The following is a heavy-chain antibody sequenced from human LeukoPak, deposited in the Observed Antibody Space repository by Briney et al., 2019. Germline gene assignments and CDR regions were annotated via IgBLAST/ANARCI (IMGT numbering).Heavy chain of an antibody. CDR1: GFTFSTAW. CDR2: IKSKNHGGTT. CDR3: ARDIKTQNWFDP. Sequence: GGSLRLSCAASGFTFSTAWMSWVRQAPGKGLEWVGRIKSKNHGGTTDYAAPVKGRFTISRDNAKNSLYLQMNSLRAEDTAVYYCARDIKTQNWFDPWGQGTLVTVSS. V-gene: IGHV3-15*01. D-gene: IGHD1-14*01. J-gene: IGHJ5*02.